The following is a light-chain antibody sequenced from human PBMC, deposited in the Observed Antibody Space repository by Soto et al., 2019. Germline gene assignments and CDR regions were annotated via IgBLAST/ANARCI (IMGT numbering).Light chain of an antibody. CDR1: SSNIGADFD. Sequence: QSVLTQPPSVSGAPGQRITISCTGSSSNIGADFDVYWYQQLPGAAPKLLIYGNTNRPSGVPDRFSGSKSGTSASLAITGLQAEDEADYYCSSCTSSSTRYVFGTGTKVTVL. J-gene: IGLJ1*01. CDR3: SSCTSSSTRYV. CDR2: GNT. V-gene: IGLV1-40*01.